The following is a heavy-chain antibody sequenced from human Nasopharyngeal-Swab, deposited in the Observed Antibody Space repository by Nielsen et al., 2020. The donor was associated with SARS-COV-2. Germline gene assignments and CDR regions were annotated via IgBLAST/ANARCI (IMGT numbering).Heavy chain of an antibody. CDR1: GFTFSSYA. V-gene: IGHV3-23*01. D-gene: IGHD1-26*01. J-gene: IGHJ4*02. Sequence: GESRKISCAASGFTFSSYAMSWVRQAPGKGLEWVSAISGSGGSTYYADSVKGRFTISRDNSKNTLYLQMNSLRAEDTAVYYCAKVSWEWELLRWYFDYWGQGTLVTVSS. CDR3: AKVSWEWELLRWYFDY. CDR2: ISGSGGST.